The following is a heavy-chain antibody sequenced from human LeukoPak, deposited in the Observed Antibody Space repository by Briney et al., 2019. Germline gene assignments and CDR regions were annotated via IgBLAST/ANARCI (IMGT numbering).Heavy chain of an antibody. V-gene: IGHV3-23*01. Sequence: PGGSLRLSCAASGFTFSNYAMSWVRQAPGKGLEWVSTISNSGDATYYADSVKGRFTISRDNSKNTLFLQMNSLRAEDTAVYYCTRDFDFSSAIWGQGTLVTVSS. CDR1: GFTFSNYA. CDR2: ISNSGDAT. D-gene: IGHD3-3*01. CDR3: TRDFDFSSAI. J-gene: IGHJ4*02.